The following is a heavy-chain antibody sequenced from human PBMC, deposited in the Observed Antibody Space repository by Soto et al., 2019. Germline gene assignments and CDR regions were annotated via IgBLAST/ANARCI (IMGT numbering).Heavy chain of an antibody. V-gene: IGHV1-2*02. J-gene: IGHJ3*02. CDR2: INPATGAA. CDR3: AIGGGGGVAGSAAFDM. Sequence: QLHLVQSGAVVKKPGASVTVSCSASGYPVTAYYMHWVRQAPGRGLEWMGGINPATGAAKYTQTFQGRVTMTRDTSTSTVFMELSGLTSEDTAVFYGAIGGGGGVAGSAAFDMWGQGTLVTVSS. D-gene: IGHD6-19*01. CDR1: GYPVTAYY.